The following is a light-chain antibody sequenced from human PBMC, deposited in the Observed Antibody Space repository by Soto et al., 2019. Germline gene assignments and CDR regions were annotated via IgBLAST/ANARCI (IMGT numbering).Light chain of an antibody. CDR2: EVN. CDR1: SSDVGVYNY. CDR3: SSYAGTNAFV. J-gene: IGLJ1*01. Sequence: QSALTQPPSASGSPGQSVSISCTGTSSDVGVYNYVSWYQQHAGKAPKLMIYEVNHRPSGVPDRFSGSKSGNTASLTVSGLQAEDEADYYCSSYAGTNAFVFGTGTKLTVL. V-gene: IGLV2-8*01.